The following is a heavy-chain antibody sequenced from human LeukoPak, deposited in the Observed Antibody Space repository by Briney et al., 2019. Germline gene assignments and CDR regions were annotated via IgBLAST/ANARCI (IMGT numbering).Heavy chain of an antibody. Sequence: SENLSCTGSGYGWSCSGYYWVWIRQPPGKGREWIGETNNSGSTNYNPSLKSRVTISVDTSKNQFSLKLSSVTAADTAVYYCARTGGPNYYGSGSYYNGNWFDPWGQGTLVTVSS. CDR3: ARTGGPNYYGSGSYYNGNWFDP. J-gene: IGHJ5*02. V-gene: IGHV4-34*01. CDR2: TNNSGST. CDR1: GWSCSGYY. D-gene: IGHD3-10*01.